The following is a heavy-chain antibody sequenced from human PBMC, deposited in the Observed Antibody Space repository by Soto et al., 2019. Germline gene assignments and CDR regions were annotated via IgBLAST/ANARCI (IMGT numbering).Heavy chain of an antibody. CDR1: GLPFSTSA. CDR3: ANLGLTIFAVVKD. D-gene: IGHD3-3*01. CDR2: ISASGATT. V-gene: IGHV3-23*01. J-gene: IGHJ4*02. Sequence: GGSLRLSCAASGLPFSTSAMAWVRQAPGQGLEWVSAISASGATTYYADSVKGRFTISRDNSKNTLYLQMNSLTVEDTALYYCANLGLTIFAVVKDWGQGALVTVSS.